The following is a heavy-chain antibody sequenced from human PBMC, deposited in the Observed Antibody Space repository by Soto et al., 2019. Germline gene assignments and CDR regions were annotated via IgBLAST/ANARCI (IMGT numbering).Heavy chain of an antibody. CDR2: IIPIFGTA. CDR1: GGTFSSYA. Sequence: QVQLVQSGAEVKKPGSSVKVSCKASGGTFSSYAISWVRQAPGQGLEWMGGIIPIFGTANYAQKFQGRVTITADESTSTAYMELSSLRSEDTAVYYCARDPYIVANNTVYHYYGMDVWGQGTTVTVSS. V-gene: IGHV1-69*12. D-gene: IGHD5-12*01. J-gene: IGHJ6*02. CDR3: ARDPYIVANNTVYHYYGMDV.